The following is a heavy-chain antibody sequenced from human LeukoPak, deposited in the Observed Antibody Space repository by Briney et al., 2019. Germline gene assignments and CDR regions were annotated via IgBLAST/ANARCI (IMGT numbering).Heavy chain of an antibody. V-gene: IGHV1-18*01. CDR1: GYTFTSYG. CDR3: ARVRIAVAGTSGQADY. CDR2: ISAYNGNT. J-gene: IGHJ4*02. D-gene: IGHD6-19*01. Sequence: GASVKVSCKASGYTFTSYGISWVRQAPGQGLEWMGWISAYNGNTNYAQKLQGRVTMTTDTSTSTAYMELRSLRSDDTAVYYCARVRIAVAGTSGQADYRGQGTLVTVSS.